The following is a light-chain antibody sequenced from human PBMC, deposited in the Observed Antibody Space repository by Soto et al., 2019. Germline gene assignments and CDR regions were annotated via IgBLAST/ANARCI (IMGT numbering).Light chain of an antibody. Sequence: EIVMTQAPATLSVSPGERATLSCRASQSVSSNLAWYQKKPGQAPRLLIYGASTTATGIPARFSGSGSGTELTLTISSLQSEDFAVYYCQQYNNWTRTFGQGTKGEIK. J-gene: IGKJ1*01. CDR1: QSVSSN. CDR2: GAS. V-gene: IGKV3-15*01. CDR3: QQYNNWTRT.